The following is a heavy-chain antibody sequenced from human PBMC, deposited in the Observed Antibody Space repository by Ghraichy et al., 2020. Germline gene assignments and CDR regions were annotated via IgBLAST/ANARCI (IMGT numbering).Heavy chain of an antibody. Sequence: GGSLRLSCAASGFTFSNYGMHWVRQAPGKGLEWVAVIWYDGSDKFYADSVKGRFTISRDNSKNTLYLQMNSLRAEDTVVYYCARTPAPAAPFDCWGQGTLVTVSS. CDR2: IWYDGSDK. CDR1: GFTFSNYG. D-gene: IGHD2-2*01. J-gene: IGHJ4*02. CDR3: ARTPAPAAPFDC. V-gene: IGHV3-33*01.